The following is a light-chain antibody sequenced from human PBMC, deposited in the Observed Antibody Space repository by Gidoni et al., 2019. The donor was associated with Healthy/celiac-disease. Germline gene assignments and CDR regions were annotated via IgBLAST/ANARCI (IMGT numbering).Light chain of an antibody. V-gene: IGLV1-44*01. Sequence: QSLLTQPPSASGTPGQRVTISCSGSSSNIGSNTVNWYKQPPGTAPKLLIYSNNQRPSGVPDRFSGSKSGTAASLAISGLQSEDEADYYCAAWDDSLNGVVFGGGTKLTVL. CDR1: SSNIGSNT. CDR3: AAWDDSLNGVV. J-gene: IGLJ2*01. CDR2: SNN.